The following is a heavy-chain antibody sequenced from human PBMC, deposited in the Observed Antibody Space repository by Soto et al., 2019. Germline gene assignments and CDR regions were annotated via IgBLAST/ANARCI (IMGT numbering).Heavy chain of an antibody. CDR2: SNAGNGKT. V-gene: IGHV1-3*05. J-gene: IGHJ5*02. CDR3: AGDGQQLNWFGP. D-gene: IGHD6-13*01. CDR1: GYTFTSYA. Sequence: QVQLVQSGAAEKKPGASVKVSCKASGYTFTSYAMHWVRQAPGQRLEWMGWSNAGNGKTKYSQKLQGRVPITRDKSAGTAYMELSSLRSEDTGVDYCAGDGQQLNWFGPWGQGTLVTAAS.